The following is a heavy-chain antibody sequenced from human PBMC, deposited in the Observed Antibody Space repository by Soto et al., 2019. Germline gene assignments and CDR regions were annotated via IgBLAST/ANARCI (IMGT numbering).Heavy chain of an antibody. D-gene: IGHD3-22*01. CDR3: ARGTNYYDSSGYYPYYFDY. CDR1: GGSISSYY. V-gene: IGHV4-4*07. CDR2: IYTSGST. Sequence: QVQLQESGPGLVKPSETLSLTCTVSGGSISSYYWSWIRQPAGKGLEWIGRIYTSGSTNYNPSLKSRVTMSVDTSKNQFSLKLSSVTAVDTAVYYCARGTNYYDSSGYYPYYFDYWGQGTLVTVSS. J-gene: IGHJ4*02.